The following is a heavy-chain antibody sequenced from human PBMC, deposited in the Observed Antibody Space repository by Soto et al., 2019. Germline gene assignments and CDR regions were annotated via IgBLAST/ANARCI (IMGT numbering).Heavy chain of an antibody. J-gene: IGHJ4*02. CDR1: GYTFTSYY. D-gene: IGHD3-10*01. CDR3: ASSLASLSSLSFGY. Sequence: ASVKDSCKASGYTFTSYYMHWVRQAPGQGLEWMGLINPSGGSTSYAQKFQGRVTMTRDTSTSTVYMELSSPRSEDTAVYYCASSLASLSSLSFGYWGQGTLVTVSS. CDR2: INPSGGST. V-gene: IGHV1-46*01.